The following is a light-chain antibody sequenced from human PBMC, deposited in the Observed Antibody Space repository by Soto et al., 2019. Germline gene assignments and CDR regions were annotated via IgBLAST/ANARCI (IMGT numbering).Light chain of an antibody. CDR2: DAF. CDR1: QSVSSD. J-gene: IGKJ4*01. V-gene: IGKV3-11*01. CDR3: QHRSNWPRLT. Sequence: EIVLTQSPATLSLSPGERATLSCRASQSVSSDLAWYQQKPGQAPRLLTYDAFNRATGIPARFSGSGSGTDFTLTISSLEPEDFAVYYCQHRSNWPRLTFGGGTKVEIK.